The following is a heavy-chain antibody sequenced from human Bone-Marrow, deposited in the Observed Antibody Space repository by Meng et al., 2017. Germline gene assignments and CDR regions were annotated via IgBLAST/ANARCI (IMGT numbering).Heavy chain of an antibody. CDR3: ARVPYNGAGFGELFFFSAFDI. V-gene: IGHV3-7*01. J-gene: IGHJ3*02. D-gene: IGHD3-10*01. Sequence: GESLKISCAGSGFTFSNAWMSWVRQAPGKGLEGVANIKQDGSEKYYVDSVKGRFTISRDNAKNSLYLQTNSLRAEDTAVYYCARVPYNGAGFGELFFFSAFDIWGQGTMVTVSS. CDR2: IKQDGSEK. CDR1: GFTFSNAW.